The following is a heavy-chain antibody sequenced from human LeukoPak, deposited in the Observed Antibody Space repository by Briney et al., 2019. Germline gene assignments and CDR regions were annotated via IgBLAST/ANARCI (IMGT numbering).Heavy chain of an antibody. CDR2: ISASGGST. CDR1: GFTFSSYA. J-gene: IGHJ4*02. D-gene: IGHD3-10*01. V-gene: IGHV3-23*01. CDR3: AKRGPTAYYFDS. Sequence: PGGSLRLSCAASGFTFSSYAMSWVRQAAGKGLEWVSAISASGGSTYYADSVKGRFTTSRDNSKNTLYLQMNSLRAEDTAVYYCAKRGPTAYYFDSWGQGTLVTVSS.